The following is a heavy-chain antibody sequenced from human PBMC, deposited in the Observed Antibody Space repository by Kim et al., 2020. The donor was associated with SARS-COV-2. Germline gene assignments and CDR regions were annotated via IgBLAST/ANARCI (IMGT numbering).Heavy chain of an antibody. CDR1: GFTVSSNY. J-gene: IGHJ4*02. Sequence: GGSLRLSCAASGFTVSSNYMSWVRQAPGKGLEWVSVIYSGAGTYYADSVKGRFTISRDNSKNTLYLQMNSLKVEDTAVYYCARDAGYSAGWSDYWGQGTLVTVSS. V-gene: IGHV3-66*01. CDR3: ARDAGYSAGWSDY. CDR2: IYSGAGT. D-gene: IGHD6-19*01.